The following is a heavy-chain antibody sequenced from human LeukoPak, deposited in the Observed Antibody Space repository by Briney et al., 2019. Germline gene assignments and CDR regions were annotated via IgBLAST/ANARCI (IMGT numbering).Heavy chain of an antibody. CDR2: IHNSGRT. V-gene: IGHV4-59*08. J-gene: IGHJ4*02. CDR3: ARHGTISSESYFDY. Sequence: PSESLSLTCSVSGGSVSSYYWSWIRQSPGKGLEWIGYIHNSGRTNYNPSLKSRVTGFVDTSKNQVSLRLSSVTAADTAVYYCARHGTISSESYFDYWGQGALVTVSS. CDR1: GGSVSSYY. D-gene: IGHD1-14*01.